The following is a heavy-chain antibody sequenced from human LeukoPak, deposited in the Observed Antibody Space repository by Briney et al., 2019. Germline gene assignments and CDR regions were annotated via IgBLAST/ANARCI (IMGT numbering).Heavy chain of an antibody. CDR1: GGTFSSYA. D-gene: IGHD5-24*01. CDR2: IIPILGIA. J-gene: IGHJ4*02. CDR3: ARDRGMATIGILNY. Sequence: SVKVSCKASGGTFSSYAISWVRQAPGQGLEWMGRIIPILGIANYAQKFQGRVTITADKSTSTAYMELSSLRSEDTAVYYCARDRGMATIGILNYWGQGTLVTVSS. V-gene: IGHV1-69*04.